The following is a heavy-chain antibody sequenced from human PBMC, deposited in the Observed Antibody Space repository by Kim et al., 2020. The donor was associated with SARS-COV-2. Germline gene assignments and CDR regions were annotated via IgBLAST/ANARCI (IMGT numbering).Heavy chain of an antibody. Sequence: GGSLRLSCAASGFTFSSYGMHWVRQAPGKGLEWVAVISYDGSNKYYADSVKGRFTISRDNSKNTLYLQMNSLRAEYTAVYYCAKGYDFWSGYYIRPWYYYYGMDVWGQGTTVTVSS. CDR3: AKGYDFWSGYYIRPWYYYYGMDV. CDR2: ISYDGSNK. J-gene: IGHJ6*02. V-gene: IGHV3-30*18. D-gene: IGHD3-3*01. CDR1: GFTFSSYG.